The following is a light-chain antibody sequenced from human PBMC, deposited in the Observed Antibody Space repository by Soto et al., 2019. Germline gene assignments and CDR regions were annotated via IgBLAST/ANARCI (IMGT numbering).Light chain of an antibody. V-gene: IGKV1-5*02. J-gene: IGKJ1*01. CDR1: QTISSW. Sequence: EIQMTQSPSTLSASVGDRVTIICRASQTISSWLAWYQQKPGKAPKLLIYAASTLQSGVPSRFSGSGSGTDFTLTISCLQSEDFATYYCQQYYSYPQTFGQGTKVDIK. CDR3: QQYYSYPQT. CDR2: AAS.